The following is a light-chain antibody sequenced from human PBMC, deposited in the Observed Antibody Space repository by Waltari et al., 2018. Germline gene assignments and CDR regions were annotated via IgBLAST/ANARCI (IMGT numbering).Light chain of an antibody. CDR2: DVT. CDR1: TSDIGPYNY. V-gene: IGLV2-14*03. Sequence: QSALTQPASVSGSPGQSITISCAGTTSDIGPYNYVSWYQQHPGKAPKLIIYDVTRWPSGVSNRFSGSKSGNTASLTISGLQAEDEADYYCTSYTRTNTVMFGGGTKVTVL. CDR3: TSYTRTNTVM. J-gene: IGLJ3*02.